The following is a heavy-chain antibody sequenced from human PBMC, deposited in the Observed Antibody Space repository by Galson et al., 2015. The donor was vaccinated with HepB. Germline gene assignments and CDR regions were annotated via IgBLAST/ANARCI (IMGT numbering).Heavy chain of an antibody. D-gene: IGHD6-6*01. CDR2: IYSGGDT. V-gene: IGHV3-53*01. Sequence: SLRLSCAASGFTVSSTYMSWVRQAPGKGLEWVAVIYSGGDTYYADSVKGRFTTSRDNSKNTLYLQMNSLRVADTAVYYCARGTMAARPVGLNYWGQGTLVTVSS. CDR1: GFTVSSTY. J-gene: IGHJ4*02. CDR3: ARGTMAARPVGLNY.